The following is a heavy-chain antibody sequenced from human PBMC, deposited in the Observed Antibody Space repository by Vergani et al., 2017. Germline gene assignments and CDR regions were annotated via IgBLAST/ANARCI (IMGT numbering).Heavy chain of an antibody. CDR2: ISYDGSNK. Sequence: QVQLVESGGGVVQPGRSLRLSCAASGFTFSSYGMHWVRQAPGKGLEWVAVISYDGSNKYYADSVKGRFTISRDNSKNTLYLQMNSLRAEDTAVYYCASEGYSSGWFDYWGQGTLVTVSS. CDR1: GFTFSSYG. J-gene: IGHJ5*01. CDR3: ASEGYSSGWFDY. D-gene: IGHD6-19*01. V-gene: IGHV3-30*03.